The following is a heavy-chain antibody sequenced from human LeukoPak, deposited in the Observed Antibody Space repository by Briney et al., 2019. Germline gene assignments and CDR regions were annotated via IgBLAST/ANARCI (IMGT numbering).Heavy chain of an antibody. D-gene: IGHD6-13*01. V-gene: IGHV1-18*01. CDR3: ARDPLTSTWSPYYFTLDV. CDR2: ISAYDGGT. CDR1: GYTFTSYA. Sequence: VASVQVSCKASGYTFTSYAFNWVRQAPGQGLEWMGWISAYDGGTKYAQDLQGRVTMTTDTSTRTAYMELTRLTSDDTAVYYCARDPLTSTWSPYYFTLDVWGQGTTVSASS. J-gene: IGHJ6*02.